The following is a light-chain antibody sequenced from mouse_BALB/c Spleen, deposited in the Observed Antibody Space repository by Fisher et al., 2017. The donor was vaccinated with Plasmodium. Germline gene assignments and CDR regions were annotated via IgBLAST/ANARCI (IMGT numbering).Light chain of an antibody. J-gene: IGKJ5*01. Sequence: DIVLTQTPATLSVTPGDRVSLSCRASQTVNNNLHWYQQKSHESPRLLINYTSQSISGIPSRFSGSGSGTDFTLSINRVETEDFGMYFCQQSNSWPLTLGAGTKLELK. CDR2: YTS. CDR3: QQSNSWPLT. CDR1: QTVNNN. V-gene: IGKV5-45*01.